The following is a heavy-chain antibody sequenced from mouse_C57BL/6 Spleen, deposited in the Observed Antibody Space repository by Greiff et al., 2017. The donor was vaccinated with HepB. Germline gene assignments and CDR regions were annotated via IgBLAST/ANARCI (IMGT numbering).Heavy chain of an antibody. J-gene: IGHJ4*01. CDR2: INYDGSST. V-gene: IGHV5-16*01. Sequence: EVMLVESEGGLVQPGSSMKLSCTASGFTFSDYYMAWVRQVPEKGLEWVANINYDGSSTYYLDSLKSRFIISRDNAKNILYLQMSSLKSEDTATYYCAREGSVVAPYYAMDYWGQGTSVTVSS. D-gene: IGHD1-1*01. CDR1: GFTFSDYY. CDR3: AREGSVVAPYYAMDY.